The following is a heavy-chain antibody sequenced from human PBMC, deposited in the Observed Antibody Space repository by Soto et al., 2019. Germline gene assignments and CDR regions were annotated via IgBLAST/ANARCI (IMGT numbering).Heavy chain of an antibody. D-gene: IGHD3-10*01. J-gene: IGHJ6*02. CDR2: TRNKANSYTT. V-gene: IGHV3-72*01. Sequence: GSLRLSCAASGFTFSDHYMDWVRQAPGKGLEWVGRTRNKANSYTTEYAASVKGRFTISRDDSKNSLYLQMNSLKTEDTAVYYCATMVRGSFYYYGMDVWGQGTTVTVSS. CDR3: ATMVRGSFYYYGMDV. CDR1: GFTFSDHY.